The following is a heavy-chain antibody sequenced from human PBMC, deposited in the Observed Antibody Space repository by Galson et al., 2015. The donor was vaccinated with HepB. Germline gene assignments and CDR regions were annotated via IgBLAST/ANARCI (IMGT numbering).Heavy chain of an antibody. V-gene: IGHV3-23*01. J-gene: IGHJ4*02. Sequence: SLRLSCAAFGFTFSSYAMTWVRQAPGKGLEWVSTISGHGDKTYYADSVKGRLTISRDNSKNTLYLQLTSLRSEDTAVYYCARGGRRIDVVVPTVRGFYFDYWGQGTLVPVSS. CDR1: GFTFSSYA. CDR2: ISGHGDKT. D-gene: IGHD2-2*01. CDR3: ARGGRRIDVVVPTVRGFYFDY.